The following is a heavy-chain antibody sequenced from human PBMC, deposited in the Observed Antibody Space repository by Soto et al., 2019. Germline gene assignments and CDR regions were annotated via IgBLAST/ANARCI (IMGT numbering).Heavy chain of an antibody. CDR1: GGTFSSYA. V-gene: IGHV1-69*01. J-gene: IGHJ6*02. D-gene: IGHD4-17*01. CDR2: IIPIFGTA. CDR3: ARRQAVTSNSYYYYCMDV. Sequence: QVQLVQSGAEVKKPGSSVKVSCKASGGTFSSYAISWVRQAPGQGLEWMGGIIPIFGTANYAQKFQGRVTITADESTSTAYMELSSLRSEDTAVYYCARRQAVTSNSYYYYCMDVWGQGTTVTVSS.